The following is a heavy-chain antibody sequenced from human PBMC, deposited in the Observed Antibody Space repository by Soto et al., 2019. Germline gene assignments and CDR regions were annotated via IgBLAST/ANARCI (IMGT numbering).Heavy chain of an antibody. J-gene: IGHJ4*02. Sequence: ASVKVSCKASGGTFSSYAISWVRQAPGQGLEWMGGIIPIFGTANYAQKFQGRVTITADESTSTAYMELSSLRSEDTAVYYCASNSGSYWYFDYWGQGTLVTVSS. CDR2: IIPIFGTA. D-gene: IGHD1-26*01. CDR1: GGTFSSYA. V-gene: IGHV1-69*13. CDR3: ASNSGSYWYFDY.